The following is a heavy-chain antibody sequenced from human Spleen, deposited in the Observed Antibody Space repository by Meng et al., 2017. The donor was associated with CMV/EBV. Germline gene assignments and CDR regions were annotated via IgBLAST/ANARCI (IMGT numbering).Heavy chain of an antibody. CDR1: GGSISSGGFY. D-gene: IGHD4-17*01. V-gene: IGHV4-31*03. CDR2: IYYSGST. CDR3: ARTNYGDYNWFEP. J-gene: IGHJ5*02. Sequence: QVQLQESGPGLVKPSQTLSLTCTVSGGSISSGGFYWSWIRQHPGKGLEWIGYIYYSGSTYYNPSLRSRVAISIDTSKNQFSLKLTSVTAADTAVYFCARTNYGDYNWFEPWGQGTLVTVSS.